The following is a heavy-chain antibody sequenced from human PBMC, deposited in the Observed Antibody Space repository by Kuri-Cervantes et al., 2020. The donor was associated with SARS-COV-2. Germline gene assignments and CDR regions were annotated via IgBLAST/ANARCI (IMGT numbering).Heavy chain of an antibody. CDR3: ARATYYYDSSGYYSDY. CDR1: GGSFSGYY. D-gene: IGHD3-22*01. CDR2: INHSGST. J-gene: IGHJ4*02. V-gene: IGHV4-34*01. Sequence: ESLKISCAVYGGSFSGYYWSWIRQPPGKGLEWIGEINHSGSTNYNPSLKSRVTISVDTSKNQFSLKLSSVTAADTAVYYYARATYYYDSSGYYSDYWGQGTLVTVSS.